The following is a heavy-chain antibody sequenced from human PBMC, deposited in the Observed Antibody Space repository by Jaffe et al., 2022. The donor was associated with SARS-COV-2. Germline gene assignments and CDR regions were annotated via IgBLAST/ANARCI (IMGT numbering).Heavy chain of an antibody. CDR2: ISGSGGST. D-gene: IGHD2-8*01. CDR1: GFTFSSYA. J-gene: IGHJ6*02. Sequence: EVQLLESGGGLVQPGGSLRLSCAASGFTFSSYAMSWVRQAPGKGLEWVSAISGSGGSTYYADSVKGRFTISRDNSKNTLYLQMNSLRAEDTAVYYCGYCTNGVCPSRTRYYYGMDVWGQGTTVTVSS. V-gene: IGHV3-23*01. CDR3: GYCTNGVCPSRTRYYYGMDV.